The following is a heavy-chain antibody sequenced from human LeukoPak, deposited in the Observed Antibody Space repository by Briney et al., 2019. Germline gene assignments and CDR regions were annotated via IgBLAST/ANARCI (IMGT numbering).Heavy chain of an antibody. Sequence: SETLSLTCAVSGGSISPYYWTWIRQPPGGKGLEWIGYIHYTGITNYTPSLESRVTISMDTSNKQFTLKLTSVTAADTAVYYCARGGREWELPYWGQGILVIVSS. D-gene: IGHD1-26*01. CDR3: ARGGREWELPY. V-gene: IGHV4-59*13. CDR2: IHYTGIT. J-gene: IGHJ4*02. CDR1: GGSISPYY.